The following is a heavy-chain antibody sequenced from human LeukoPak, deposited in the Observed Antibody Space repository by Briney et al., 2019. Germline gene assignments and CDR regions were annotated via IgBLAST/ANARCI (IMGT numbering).Heavy chain of an antibody. D-gene: IGHD3-10*01. V-gene: IGHV1-2*02. CDR3: ASYRGSSGYYYYMDV. J-gene: IGHJ6*03. Sequence: ASVKVSCKASGNTFTAYYMHWVRQVPGQGLEWMGWINPNSGDTNYAQKFQGRVTMTRDTTTSTAYMELSSLRSDDTAVYYCASYRGSSGYYYYMDVWGKGTTVTVSS. CDR1: GNTFTAYY. CDR2: INPNSGDT.